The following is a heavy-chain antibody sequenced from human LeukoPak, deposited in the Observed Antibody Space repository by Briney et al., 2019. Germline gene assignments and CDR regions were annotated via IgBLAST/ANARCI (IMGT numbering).Heavy chain of an antibody. CDR2: ITPIFGTA. CDR1: GGTFSSYA. J-gene: IGHJ4*02. CDR3: ARDRKEGGSYYNLDY. D-gene: IGHD1-26*01. Sequence: SVNVSCKASGGTFSSYAISWVRQAPGQGLEWMGGITPIFGTAKYAQKVQGRVTMSTDESTSTAYMELSSLRSEDTAVYYCARDRKEGGSYYNLDYWGQGTLVTVSS. V-gene: IGHV1-69*05.